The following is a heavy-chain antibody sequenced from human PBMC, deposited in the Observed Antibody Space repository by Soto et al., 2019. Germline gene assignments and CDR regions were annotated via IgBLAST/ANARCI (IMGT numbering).Heavy chain of an antibody. CDR2: ISPSNTTI. V-gene: IGHV3-48*02. D-gene: IGHD2-2*01. CDR3: ARVGRGFCSSARCYTDGFDL. J-gene: IGHJ3*01. Sequence: QLVESGGGLVQPGGSLRLSCAASGFTFSLYPMNWVRQAPGKGLEWLSYISPSNTTIYYADSVKGRFTISRDNAKDSLDLQMNGLRDDDTAVYYCARVGRGFCSSARCYTDGFDLWGQGTAVTVST. CDR1: GFTFSLYP.